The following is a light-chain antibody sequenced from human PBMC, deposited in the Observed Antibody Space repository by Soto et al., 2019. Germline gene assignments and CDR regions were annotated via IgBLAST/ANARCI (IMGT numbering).Light chain of an antibody. Sequence: EIVLTQYPGTLSLSPGERATLYCRASQSVSSNHLAWYQQKPGQAPRLLIYGGSSRATGIPVRFSGSGSETDFTLTITRLEPEDFAMYYCQQYSSSRTFGQGTMVDI. V-gene: IGKV3-20*01. CDR1: QSVSSNH. CDR2: GGS. J-gene: IGKJ1*01. CDR3: QQYSSSRT.